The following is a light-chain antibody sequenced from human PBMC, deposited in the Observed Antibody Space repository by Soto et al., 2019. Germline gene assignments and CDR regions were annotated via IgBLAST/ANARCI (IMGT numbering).Light chain of an antibody. V-gene: IGLV2-14*01. CDR3: QVWDTTSDHVV. CDR1: SGDIGSYTY. J-gene: IGLJ2*01. CDR2: EVT. Sequence: QSVLTQPASVSGSPGQSITISCTGTSGDIGSYTYVSWYQQYPGKAPKLLISEVTNRPSGVSNRFSGSKSGNTASLTISRVEAGDEATYYCQVWDTTSDHVVFGGGTKLTVL.